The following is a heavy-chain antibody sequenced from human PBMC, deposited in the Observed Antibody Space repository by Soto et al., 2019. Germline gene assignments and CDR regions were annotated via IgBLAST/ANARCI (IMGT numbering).Heavy chain of an antibody. Sequence: GASVKVSCKASGYTFSTYGLHWVRQAPGQRLEWMGWINAGNGNTKYSPKFQGRVTITRDTSASTAYMELSSLSSEYTAVYYCARQMLAYDFWSGYGMDVWGQGTTVTVSS. J-gene: IGHJ6*02. CDR1: GYTFSTYG. D-gene: IGHD3-3*01. CDR3: ARQMLAYDFWSGYGMDV. CDR2: INAGNGNT. V-gene: IGHV1-3*01.